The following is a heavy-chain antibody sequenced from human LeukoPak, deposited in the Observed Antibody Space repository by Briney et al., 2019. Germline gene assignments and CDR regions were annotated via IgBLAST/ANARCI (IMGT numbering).Heavy chain of an antibody. CDR1: GGSISSYH. CDR3: AGGPRYNGIFDY. D-gene: IGHD1-14*01. J-gene: IGHJ4*02. Sequence: SETLSLTCTVSGGSISSYHWSWIRQPPGKGLEWIGYIYYSGSTSYNPSLKSRVTISLGTSKNQFSLKLSSVTAAGTAVYYCAGGPRYNGIFDYWGQGTLVTVSS. V-gene: IGHV4-59*01. CDR2: IYYSGST.